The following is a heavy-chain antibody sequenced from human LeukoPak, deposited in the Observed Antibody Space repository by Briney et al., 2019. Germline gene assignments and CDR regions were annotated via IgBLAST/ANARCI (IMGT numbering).Heavy chain of an antibody. CDR1: GGSISSYY. Sequence: SETLSLTCTVSGGSISSYYWSWIRQPPGKGLEWIGYIYYSGGTNYNPSLKSRVTISVDTSKNQFSLKLSSVTAADTAVYYCARVRWDSSSCLDYWGQGTLVTVSS. J-gene: IGHJ4*02. D-gene: IGHD6-13*01. CDR2: IYYSGGT. CDR3: ARVRWDSSSCLDY. V-gene: IGHV4-59*01.